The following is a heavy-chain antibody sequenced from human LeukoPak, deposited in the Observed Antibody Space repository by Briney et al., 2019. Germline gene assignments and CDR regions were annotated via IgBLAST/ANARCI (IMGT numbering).Heavy chain of an antibody. CDR1: GFTFSNYA. J-gene: IGHJ4*02. V-gene: IGHV3-30-3*01. D-gene: IGHD6-13*01. Sequence: GGSLRLSCAASGFTFSNYAMHWVRQAPGKGLEWVAVISYDGSNKYYADSVKGRFTISRDNSKNTLYLQTNSLRAEDTAVYYCSRGRGSWSSDYWGQGTLVTVSS. CDR2: ISYDGSNK. CDR3: SRGRGSWSSDY.